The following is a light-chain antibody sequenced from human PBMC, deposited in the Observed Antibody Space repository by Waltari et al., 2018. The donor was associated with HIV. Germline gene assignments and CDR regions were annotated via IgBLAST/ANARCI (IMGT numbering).Light chain of an antibody. CDR1: QSLLHKNKKKY. CDR3: MQALQTPFT. Sequence: DIVMTQFPRPLVVTPGEPASLSCRSTQSLLHKNKKKYLDWYLQKPGQSPQLLIHLGSNRAPGVPDRFSGSGSGTDFTLTISRVEAEDVGVYYCMQALQTPFTFGPGTKVEIK. V-gene: IGKV2-28*01. J-gene: IGKJ3*01. CDR2: LGS.